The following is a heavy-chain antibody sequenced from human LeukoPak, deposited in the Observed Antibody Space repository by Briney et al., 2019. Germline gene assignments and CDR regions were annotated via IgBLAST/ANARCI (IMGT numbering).Heavy chain of an antibody. CDR1: GFTFSSYA. J-gene: IGHJ4*02. CDR3: ARRAAPVLLWFGEDFDY. CDR2: ISYDGSNK. V-gene: IGHV3-30-3*01. D-gene: IGHD3-10*01. Sequence: GRSLRLSCAASGFTFSSYAMHWVRQAPGKGLEWVAVISYDGSNKYYADSVKGRFTISRDNSKNTLYLQMNSLRAEDTAVYYCARRAAPVLLWFGEDFDYWGQGTLVTVSS.